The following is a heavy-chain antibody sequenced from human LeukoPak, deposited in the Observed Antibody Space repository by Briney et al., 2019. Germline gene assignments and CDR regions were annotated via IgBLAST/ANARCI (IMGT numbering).Heavy chain of an antibody. CDR3: ARERASAGPHFEH. CDR1: GGSISTYY. J-gene: IGHJ4*02. CDR2: NYNRGTT. D-gene: IGHD6-13*01. V-gene: IGHV4-59*01. Sequence: PSETLSLTCSVSGGSISTYYWSWIRQPPGKGLEWIGYNYNRGTTNYNPSLKSRVTISVDRSENQFSLSLTSVTAADTAVYYCARERASAGPHFEHWGRGILVTVSS.